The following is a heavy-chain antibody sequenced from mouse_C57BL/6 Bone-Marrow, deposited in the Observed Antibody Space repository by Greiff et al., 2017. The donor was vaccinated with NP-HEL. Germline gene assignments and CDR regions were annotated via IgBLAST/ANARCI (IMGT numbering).Heavy chain of an antibody. J-gene: IGHJ2*01. CDR1: GFNIKDDY. D-gene: IGHD1-1*02. V-gene: IGHV14-4*01. CDR3: TRRGGYYFDY. Sequence: EVQLVESGAELVRPGASVKLSCTASGFNIKDDYMHWVKQRPEQGLEWIGWIDPENGDTEYASKFQGKATITADTSSNTAYLQLSSLTSEDTAVYYCTRRGGYYFDYWGQGTTLTVSS. CDR2: IDPENGDT.